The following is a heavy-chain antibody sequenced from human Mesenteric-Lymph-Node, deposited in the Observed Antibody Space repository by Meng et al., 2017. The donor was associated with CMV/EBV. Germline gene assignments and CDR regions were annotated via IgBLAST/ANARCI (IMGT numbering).Heavy chain of an antibody. V-gene: IGHV3-23*01. CDR1: GFTFSNYA. CDR3: AKDPHEFWSGKNWFDP. J-gene: IGHJ5*02. CDR2: VGSSGTFT. Sequence: GGSLRLSCVASGFTFSNYAMSWVRQAPGRGLEWVSSVGSSGTFTYYADSVKGRFTVSRDYSKNTLYLQMSSLRAEDTAVYYCAKDPHEFWSGKNWFDPWGQGTLVTVSS. D-gene: IGHD3-3*01.